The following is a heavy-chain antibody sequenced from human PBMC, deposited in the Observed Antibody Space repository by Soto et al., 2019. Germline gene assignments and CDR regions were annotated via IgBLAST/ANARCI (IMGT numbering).Heavy chain of an antibody. Sequence: ASVKVSCQASAGTPSSYAISWVRQAPGEGLEWMGGIIPIFGTANYAQKFKGRVTITADESTSTAYMELSSLRSEDTAVYYCARDIDNCCSGYSDAFDIWGQGTMVTVSS. D-gene: IGHD3-3*01. J-gene: IGHJ3*02. CDR1: AGTPSSYA. CDR3: ARDIDNCCSGYSDAFDI. CDR2: IIPIFGTA. V-gene: IGHV1-69*13.